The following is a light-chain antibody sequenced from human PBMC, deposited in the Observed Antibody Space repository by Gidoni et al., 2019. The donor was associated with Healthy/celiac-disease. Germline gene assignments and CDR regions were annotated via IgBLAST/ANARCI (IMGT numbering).Light chain of an antibody. CDR1: QSVSSSY. J-gene: IGKJ1*01. CDR3: QQYGISPRT. Sequence: IVFTQSPGTLSLSPGERATLSCRASQSVSSSYLAWYQQKPGQAPRLFIYGASSRATGIPDRFSGSGSGTDFTLTISRLEPEDFAVYYCQQYGISPRTFGQGTKVEIK. V-gene: IGKV3-20*01. CDR2: GAS.